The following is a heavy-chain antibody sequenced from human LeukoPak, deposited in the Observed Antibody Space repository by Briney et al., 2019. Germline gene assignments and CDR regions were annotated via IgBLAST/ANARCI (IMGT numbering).Heavy chain of an antibody. Sequence: GGSLGLSCAASGLTASRNYMSGFGKAPGKGLKWVSVIYSGGSTYYADSVKGRFTISRDNSKNTLYLQMNSLRAEDTAVYYCARESSGYYSFDYWGQGTLVTVSS. V-gene: IGHV3-53*01. CDR2: IYSGGST. CDR3: ARESSGYYSFDY. D-gene: IGHD3-22*01. J-gene: IGHJ4*02. CDR1: GLTASRNY.